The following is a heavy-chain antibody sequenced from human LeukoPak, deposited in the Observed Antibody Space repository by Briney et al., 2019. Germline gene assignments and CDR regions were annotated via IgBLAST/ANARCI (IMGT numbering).Heavy chain of an antibody. D-gene: IGHD2-2*01. Sequence: PGGSLRLSCAASGFTFSRYSMNWVRQAPGKGLEWVSYISSSSSTIHYADSVRGRFTISRDNAKNSLYLQMNSLRAEDTAVYYCARVGSTIQYYMDVWGKGATVTVSS. CDR3: ARVGSTIQYYMDV. CDR1: GFTFSRYS. CDR2: ISSSSSTI. J-gene: IGHJ6*03. V-gene: IGHV3-48*01.